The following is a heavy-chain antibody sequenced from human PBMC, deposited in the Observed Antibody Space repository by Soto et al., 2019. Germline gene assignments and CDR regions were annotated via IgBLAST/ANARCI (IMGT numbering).Heavy chain of an antibody. Sequence: QVQLVESGGGVVQPGRSLRLSCAASGFTFSSYAMHWVRQAPGKGLEWVAVISCDGSNKYYADSVKGRFTISRDNSKSTLYLKMNSLKAEETAVYYCERDLGYWGQGTMVTVSS. CDR3: ERDLGY. CDR2: ISCDGSNK. CDR1: GFTFSSYA. V-gene: IGHV3-30-3*01. D-gene: IGHD3-3*01. J-gene: IGHJ4*02.